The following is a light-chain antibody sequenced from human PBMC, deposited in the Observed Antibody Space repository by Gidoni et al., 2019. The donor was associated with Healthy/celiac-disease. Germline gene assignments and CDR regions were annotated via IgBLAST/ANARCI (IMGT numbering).Light chain of an antibody. V-gene: IGKV3-11*01. J-gene: IGKJ1*01. CDR3: QQRTNWPPT. CDR2: VVS. CDR1: QSVSGY. Sequence: EIALSQSPATLSLSPGERATLSCSASQSVSGYLAWYHHKPGQAPRLLICVVSNRATGIPARFSGSGSGTDFTLTISSLAPEDFAVYYCQQRTNWPPTFGQGTKVEI.